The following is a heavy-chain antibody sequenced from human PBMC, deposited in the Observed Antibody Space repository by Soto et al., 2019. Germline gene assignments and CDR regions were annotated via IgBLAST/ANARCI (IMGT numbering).Heavy chain of an antibody. CDR2: IHHREST. Sequence: QVQLQESGPGLVKPSGTLSLTCAVSGGSVRSNNWWFWVRQPPGKGLEWIGEIHHRESTNLNPSLKSRVTISVDRSKNEFALKMKSVTAADTAVYYCGCRVEDISYDYYGMDVWGQGTTVTVSS. D-gene: IGHD2-15*01. CDR1: GGSVRSNNW. V-gene: IGHV4-4*02. J-gene: IGHJ6*02. CDR3: GCRVEDISYDYYGMDV.